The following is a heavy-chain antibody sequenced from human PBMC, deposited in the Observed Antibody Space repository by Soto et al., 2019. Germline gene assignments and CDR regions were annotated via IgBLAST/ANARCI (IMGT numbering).Heavy chain of an antibody. J-gene: IGHJ4*02. D-gene: IGHD2-15*01. CDR3: ARESRYCSGGSCYFLPGIDY. CDR1: GGTFSSYA. V-gene: IGHV1-69*12. CDR2: IIPIFGTA. Sequence: VQLVQSGAEVKKPGSSVKVSCKASGGTFSSYAISWVRQAPGQGLEWMGGIIPIFGTANYAQKFQGRVTITADESTSTAYMERSSLRSEDTAVYYCARESRYCSGGSCYFLPGIDYWGQGTLVTVSS.